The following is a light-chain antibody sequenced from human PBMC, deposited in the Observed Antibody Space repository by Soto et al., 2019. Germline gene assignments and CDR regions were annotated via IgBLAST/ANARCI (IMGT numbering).Light chain of an antibody. Sequence: EIVLTQSPGPLSLSPGERATLSCRASQSVSSSYLAWYQQKPGQAPRLLIYGASSRATGIPDRFSGSGSGTDFTLTISRLEPEDFAVYYCQQYGSSPSPDTFGQGTKLEIK. J-gene: IGKJ2*01. CDR2: GAS. V-gene: IGKV3-20*01. CDR3: QQYGSSPSPDT. CDR1: QSVSSSY.